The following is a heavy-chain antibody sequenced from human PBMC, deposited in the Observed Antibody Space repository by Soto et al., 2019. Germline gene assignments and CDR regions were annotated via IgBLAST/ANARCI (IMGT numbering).Heavy chain of an antibody. CDR2: IIPIFGTA. Sequence: GASVKVSCKASGGTFSSYAISWVRQAPGQGLEWMGGIIPIFGTANYAQKFQGRVTITADESTSTAYMGLSSLRSEDTAVYYCASGTYYDFWSGYYLAPPYWGQGTLVTVSS. D-gene: IGHD3-3*01. CDR3: ASGTYYDFWSGYYLAPPY. V-gene: IGHV1-69*13. CDR1: GGTFSSYA. J-gene: IGHJ4*02.